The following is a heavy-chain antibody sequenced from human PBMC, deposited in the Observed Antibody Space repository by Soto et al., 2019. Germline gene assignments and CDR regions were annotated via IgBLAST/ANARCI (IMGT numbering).Heavy chain of an antibody. V-gene: IGHV1-18*04. CDR3: ARDRNYYGSGSPTPYDAFDI. CDR2: ISAYNGNT. Sequence: ASVKVSCKASGYTFTSYGISWVRQAPGQGLEWMGWISAYNGNTNYAQKLQGRVTMTTDTSTSTAYLELRSLRSDDTAVYYCARDRNYYGSGSPTPYDAFDIWGQGTMVTVSS. J-gene: IGHJ3*02. CDR1: GYTFTSYG. D-gene: IGHD3-10*01.